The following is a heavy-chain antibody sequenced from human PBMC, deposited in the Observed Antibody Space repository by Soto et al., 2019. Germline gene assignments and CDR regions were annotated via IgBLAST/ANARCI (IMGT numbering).Heavy chain of an antibody. D-gene: IGHD3-16*01. Sequence: EVQLLESGGGLVQPGGSLRLSCAASGFTFSNYAMNWVRQAPGKGLEWVSAISGSAVSTFYGGSVKGRFTISRDNSKNTLYLQMNSLRVEDTAVYYCAKDGATGFDHWGQGTMDTVSS. J-gene: IGHJ4*02. V-gene: IGHV3-23*01. CDR1: GFTFSNYA. CDR3: AKDGATGFDH. CDR2: ISGSAVST.